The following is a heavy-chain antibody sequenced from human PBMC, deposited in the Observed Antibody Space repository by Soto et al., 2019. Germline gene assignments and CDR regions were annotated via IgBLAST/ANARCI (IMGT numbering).Heavy chain of an antibody. Sequence: GGSLRLSCTSSGFTFGDYAMSWFRQAPGKGLEWVGFIRSKAYGGTTEYAASVKGRFTISRDDSKSIAYLQMNSLKTEDTAVYYCTRGGDSSSWPQLYYYYYSMDVRGKGTTVTVSS. J-gene: IGHJ6*03. CDR2: IRSKAYGGTT. V-gene: IGHV3-49*03. CDR3: TRGGDSSSWPQLYYYYYSMDV. D-gene: IGHD6-13*01. CDR1: GFTFGDYA.